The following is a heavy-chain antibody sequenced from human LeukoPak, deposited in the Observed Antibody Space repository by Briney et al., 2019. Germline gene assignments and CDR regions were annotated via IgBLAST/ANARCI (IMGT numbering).Heavy chain of an antibody. CDR1: NVSVGSGAYY. CDR2: IYYSGST. J-gene: IGHJ4*02. CDR3: ARLDYLYYFDY. D-gene: IGHD2/OR15-2a*01. V-gene: IGHV4-39*01. Sequence: SETLSLTCIVSNVSVGSGAYYWTWIRQHPGKELEWIGSIYYSGSTFYNPSLKSRVTISVDTSKNQLSLKLSSVTAADTAVYYCARLDYLYYFDYWGQGTLVTVSS.